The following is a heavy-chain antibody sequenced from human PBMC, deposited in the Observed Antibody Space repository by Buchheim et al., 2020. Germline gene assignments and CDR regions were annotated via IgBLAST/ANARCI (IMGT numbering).Heavy chain of an antibody. CDR3: ATDLRGSSDPDWYFDL. D-gene: IGHD3-16*01. J-gene: IGHJ2*01. CDR2: FDPEDGET. CDR1: GYTFTGYY. V-gene: IGHV1-24*01. Sequence: QVQLVQSGAEVKKPGASVKVSCKASGYTFTGYYMHWVRQAPGQGLEWMGGFDPEDGETIYAQKFQGRVTLTEDTSTDTAYMELSSLRSEDTAVYYCATDLRGSSDPDWYFDLWGRGTL.